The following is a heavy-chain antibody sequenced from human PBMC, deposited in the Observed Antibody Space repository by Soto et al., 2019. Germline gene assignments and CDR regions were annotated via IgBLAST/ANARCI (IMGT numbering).Heavy chain of an antibody. CDR3: ARALLVRYQLLAFDY. D-gene: IGHD2-2*01. V-gene: IGHV1-69*01. CDR2: IIPIFGTA. J-gene: IGHJ4*02. Sequence: QVQLVQSGAEVKKPGSSVKVSCKASGGTFSSYAISWVRQAPGQGLEWMGGIIPIFGTANYEQKFQGRATITADESTSTAYMELSSLRSGDTAVYYCARALLVRYQLLAFDYWGQGTLVTVSS. CDR1: GGTFSSYA.